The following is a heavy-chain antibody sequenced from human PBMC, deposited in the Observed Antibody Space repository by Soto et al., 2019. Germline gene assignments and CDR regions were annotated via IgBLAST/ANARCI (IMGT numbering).Heavy chain of an antibody. CDR2: IYYSRST. V-gene: IGHV4-30-4*01. D-gene: IGHD2-21*01. Sequence: HVKLQESVPGLVKPSQTLSLTCTVSGGSLSRGDYYWSWIRQTPGTGPEWTGYIYYSRSTYYNPSLKSRVTISVDTSNNQFSLKLSSVTAADTAVYYCARGDGDYSWFYPWGKGTVVTVCS. CDR3: ARGDGDYSWFYP. CDR1: GGSLSRGDYY. J-gene: IGHJ5*02.